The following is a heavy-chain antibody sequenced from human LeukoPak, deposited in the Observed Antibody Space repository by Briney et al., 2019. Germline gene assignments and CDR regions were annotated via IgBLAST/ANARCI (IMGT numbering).Heavy chain of an antibody. CDR2: ISHDGNKK. CDR3: AKDRAYGDWNPPETFFDS. D-gene: IGHD4-17*01. V-gene: IGHV3-30*18. J-gene: IGHJ5*01. Sequence: PGGSLRLSCAASGFTFSTYAMSWVRQAPGKGLEWVAVISHDGNKKYYGDSVKGRFTISRDNSKKTVYLQMNSLRPEDAAVYYCAKDRAYGDWNPPETFFDSWGQGTLVTVSS. CDR1: GFTFSTYA.